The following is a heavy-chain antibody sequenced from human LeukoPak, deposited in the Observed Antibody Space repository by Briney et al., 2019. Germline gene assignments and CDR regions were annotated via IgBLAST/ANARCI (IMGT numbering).Heavy chain of an antibody. Sequence: KAGGSLRLSCTASGFTFGDYAMSWFRQAPGKGLEWVGFIRSKAYGGTTEYAASVKGRFTISRDDSKSIAYLQMNSLKTEDTAVYYCTRADIVVVVAAIDYWAREPWSPSPQ. CDR3: TRADIVVVVAAIDY. V-gene: IGHV3-49*05. D-gene: IGHD2-15*01. J-gene: IGHJ4*02. CDR2: IRSKAYGGTT. CDR1: GFTFGDYA.